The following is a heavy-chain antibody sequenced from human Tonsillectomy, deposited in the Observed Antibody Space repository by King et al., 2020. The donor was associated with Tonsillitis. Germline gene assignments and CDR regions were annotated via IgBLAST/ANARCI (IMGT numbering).Heavy chain of an antibody. Sequence: DVQLVESGGGLVQRGGSLRLSCAASGFTFSNYAMSWVRQAPGKGLEWVSAISSGAGGTYYADSVKGRFIISRDNSNNTLYLQMSSLIAEDTAVYFCAKDAKSWMATIFDYWGQGTLVTVSS. V-gene: IGHV3-23*04. J-gene: IGHJ4*02. CDR3: AKDAKSWMATIFDY. CDR2: ISSGAGGT. D-gene: IGHD5-24*01. CDR1: GFTFSNYA.